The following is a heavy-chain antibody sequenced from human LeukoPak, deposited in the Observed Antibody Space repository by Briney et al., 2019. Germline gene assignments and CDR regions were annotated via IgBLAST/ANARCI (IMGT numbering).Heavy chain of an antibody. V-gene: IGHV3-30*03. CDR2: ISFDGSNK. Sequence: GGSLRLSCVASGFTFSSYGMHWVRQAPGKGLEWVAVISFDGSNKYYADSVKGRFTISRDNSKNTLYLQMNSLRAEDTAVYYCARGDWTAVGAFDIWGQGTMVTVSS. CDR3: ARGDWTAVGAFDI. CDR1: GFTFSSYG. D-gene: IGHD1-1*01. J-gene: IGHJ3*02.